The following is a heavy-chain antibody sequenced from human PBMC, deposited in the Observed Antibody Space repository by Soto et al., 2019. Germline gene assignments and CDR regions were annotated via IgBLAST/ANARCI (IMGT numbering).Heavy chain of an antibody. CDR3: ATEDGFYYGMLDY. CDR2: IYYSGST. Sequence: QVQLQESGPGLVKPSQTLSLTCTVSGGSISSGGYYWSWIRQHPGKGLEWIGYIYYSGSTYYNPSLKSRVTISVATSKNHCSLKLSTVTAADTAAYYCATEDGFYYGMLDYWGQGTLVTVSS. V-gene: IGHV4-31*03. J-gene: IGHJ4*02. CDR1: GGSISSGGYY. D-gene: IGHD3-10*01.